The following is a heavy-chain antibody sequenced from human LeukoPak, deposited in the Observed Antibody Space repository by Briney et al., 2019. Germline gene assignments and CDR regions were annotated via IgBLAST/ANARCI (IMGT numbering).Heavy chain of an antibody. V-gene: IGHV1-2*02. J-gene: IGHJ4*02. CDR3: ARQLANQDYGGNT. CDR1: GYTFTGYY. D-gene: IGHD4-23*01. Sequence: GASVKVSCKAPGYTFTGYYMHWVRQAPGQGLEWMGWINPNSGGTNYAQKFQGRVTMTRDTSISTAYMELSRLRSDDTAVYYCARQLANQDYGGNTWGQGTLVTVSS. CDR2: INPNSGGT.